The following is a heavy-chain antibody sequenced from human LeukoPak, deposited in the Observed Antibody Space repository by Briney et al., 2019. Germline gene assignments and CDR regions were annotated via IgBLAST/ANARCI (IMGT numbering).Heavy chain of an antibody. Sequence: GASVKVSCKASGYTFTNYGISWVRQAPGQGLEWMGWISAYNGNTNYAQELQGRVTMTTDTSTSTAYMNLRSLRSDDTAVYYCAREDCSGGSCYSLSLTPVFHVFDIWGQGTMVTVSS. CDR2: ISAYNGNT. D-gene: IGHD2-15*01. CDR3: AREDCSGGSCYSLSLTPVFHVFDI. J-gene: IGHJ3*02. V-gene: IGHV1-18*01. CDR1: GYTFTNYG.